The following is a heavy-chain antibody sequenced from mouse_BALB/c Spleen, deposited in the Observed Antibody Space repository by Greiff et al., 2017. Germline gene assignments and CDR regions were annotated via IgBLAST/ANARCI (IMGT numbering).Heavy chain of an antibody. CDR2: ISSGGST. J-gene: IGHJ4*01. CDR3: ARGPTGYYYAMDY. CDR1: GFTFSSYA. D-gene: IGHD1-1*01. V-gene: IGHV5-6-5*01. Sequence: EVQLVESGGGLVKPGGSLKLSCAASGFTFSSYAMSWVRQTPEKRLEWVASISSGGSTYYPDSVKGRFTISRDNARNILYLQMSSLRSEDTAMYYCARGPTGYYYAMDYWGQGTSVTVSS.